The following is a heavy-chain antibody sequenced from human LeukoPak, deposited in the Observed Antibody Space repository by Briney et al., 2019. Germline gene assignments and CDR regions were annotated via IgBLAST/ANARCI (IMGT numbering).Heavy chain of an antibody. CDR3: ARQSATGTNNWFDP. Sequence: PSETLSNTATGSSCSSCCYYWGRMRPAPGNGLEWIGYFYDSGSTIYHPTLKTRVTISVDTSKNQFSLRLSSVTAADTAEYYCARQSATGTNNWFDPWGQGTLVTVSS. V-gene: IGHV4-59*08. J-gene: IGHJ5*02. CDR1: SCSSCCYY. CDR2: FYDSGST. D-gene: IGHD6-13*01.